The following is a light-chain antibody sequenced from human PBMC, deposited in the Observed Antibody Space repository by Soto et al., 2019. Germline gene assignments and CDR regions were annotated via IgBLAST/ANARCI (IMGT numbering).Light chain of an antibody. CDR2: KAS. CDR1: QTISSW. V-gene: IGKV1-5*03. Sequence: DIQMTQSPSTLSGSVGDRVTITCRASQTISSWLAWYQQTPGKAPKLLIYKASTLKSGVPSRFRGSGSGTECTLTISRLQPDDFETYYCQHYNSYSEAFGQGTKVDI. CDR3: QHYNSYSEA. J-gene: IGKJ1*01.